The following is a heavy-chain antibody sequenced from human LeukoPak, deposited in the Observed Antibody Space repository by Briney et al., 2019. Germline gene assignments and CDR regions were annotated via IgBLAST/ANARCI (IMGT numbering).Heavy chain of an antibody. Sequence: GGSLRLSCAASGFTFSSYAMSWVRQAPGKGLEWVSAISGSGGSTYYADSVKGRFTISRDNSKNTLYLQMNSLRAEDTAVYYCAGASDDHGDYGFDYWGQGTLVTVSS. D-gene: IGHD4-17*01. CDR2: ISGSGGST. V-gene: IGHV3-23*01. CDR3: AGASDDHGDYGFDY. CDR1: GFTFSSYA. J-gene: IGHJ4*02.